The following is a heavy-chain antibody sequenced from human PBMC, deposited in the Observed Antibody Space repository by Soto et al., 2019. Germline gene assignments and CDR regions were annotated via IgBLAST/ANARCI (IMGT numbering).Heavy chain of an antibody. CDR2: ITHSGST. CDR3: ARDKITGLFDY. J-gene: IGHJ4*02. D-gene: IGHD2-8*02. Sequence: QVQLQQWGAGLLKPSETLSLTCAVYGGSFSGYSWPCLRPPPGTGLAWSGEITHSGSTNYNPSLKSRVTISVDTSKNQFSLKLTSVTAADTAVYYCARDKITGLFDYWGQGTLVTVSS. CDR1: GGSFSGYS. V-gene: IGHV4-34*01.